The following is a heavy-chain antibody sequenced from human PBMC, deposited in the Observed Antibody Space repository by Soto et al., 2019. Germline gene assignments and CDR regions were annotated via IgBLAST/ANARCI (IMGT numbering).Heavy chain of an antibody. J-gene: IGHJ6*02. CDR3: ARGNALDI. CDR2: TIPILGTA. CDR1: GGTFSSFA. V-gene: IGHV1-69*13. Sequence: SVKVSCKASGGTFSSFAINWVRQAPGQGPEWMGGTIPILGTANYAQKFQGRVTIIADETTNTASLELTSLRSEDTAVYYCARGNALDIWGQGTKVTVSS.